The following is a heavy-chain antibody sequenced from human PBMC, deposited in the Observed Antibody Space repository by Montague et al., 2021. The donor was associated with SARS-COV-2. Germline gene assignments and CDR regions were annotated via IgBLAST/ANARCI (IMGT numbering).Heavy chain of an antibody. J-gene: IGHJ4*02. Sequence: SLRLSCAASGFTFSSYAMHWVRQAPGKGLEWVAVISYDGSNKYYADSVKGRFTISRDNSKNMLYLQMNSLRAEDTAVYYCASELADYGDFDYWGQGTLVTVSS. CDR1: GFTFSSYA. CDR2: ISYDGSNK. D-gene: IGHD4-17*01. CDR3: ASELADYGDFDY. V-gene: IGHV3-30-3*01.